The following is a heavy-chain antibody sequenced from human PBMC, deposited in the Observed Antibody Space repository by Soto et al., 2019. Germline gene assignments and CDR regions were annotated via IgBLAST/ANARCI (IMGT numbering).Heavy chain of an antibody. J-gene: IGHJ4*02. Sequence: ASVKVSCKVSGYPFTTYYIHWVRQAPGQGLEWMGWIDPRSGATAYEQKFQGRVTMTRDASISTVYMDLSGLTSDATALYDCATDDYGIFPYWGQGSLVTVSS. D-gene: IGHD3-10*01. V-gene: IGHV1-2*02. CDR2: IDPRSGAT. CDR1: GYPFTTYY. CDR3: ATDDYGIFPY.